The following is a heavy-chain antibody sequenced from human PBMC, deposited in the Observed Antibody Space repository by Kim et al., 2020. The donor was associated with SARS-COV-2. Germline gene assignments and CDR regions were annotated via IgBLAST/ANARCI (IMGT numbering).Heavy chain of an antibody. V-gene: IGHV3-33*01. D-gene: IGHD2-8*01. CDR1: GFTFSSYG. CDR3: ARPIVTTGENTNGVRRGLGWFDP. Sequence: GGSLRLSCAASGFTFSSYGMHWVRQAPGKGLEWVAVIWYDGSNKYYADSVKGRFTISRDNSKNTLYLQMNSLRAEDTAVYYCARPIVTTGENTNGVRRGLGWFDPWGQGTLVTVSS. J-gene: IGHJ5*02. CDR2: IWYDGSNK.